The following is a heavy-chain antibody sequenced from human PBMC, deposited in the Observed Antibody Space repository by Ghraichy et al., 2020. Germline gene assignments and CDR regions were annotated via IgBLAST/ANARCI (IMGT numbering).Heavy chain of an antibody. J-gene: IGHJ6*02. D-gene: IGHD2-2*01. CDR2: ISSSSSTI. CDR3: ARDRYCSSTSCSYGMDV. Sequence: GGSLRLSCTASGFTFSSYSMNWVRQAPGNGLEWVSYISSSSSTIYYADSVKGRFTISRDNAKNSLYLQMNSLRDEDTAVYYCARDRYCSSTSCSYGMDVWGQGTTVTVSS. V-gene: IGHV3-48*02. CDR1: GFTFSSYS.